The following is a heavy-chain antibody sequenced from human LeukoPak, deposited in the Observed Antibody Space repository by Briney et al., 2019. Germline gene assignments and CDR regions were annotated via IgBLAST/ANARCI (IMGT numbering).Heavy chain of an antibody. CDR2: INSSGGST. CDR3: ARGTSITMIVVVITDFDY. CDR1: GYTFTSYY. D-gene: IGHD3-22*01. J-gene: IGHJ4*02. Sequence: ASVKVSCKASGYTFTSYYMHWVRQAPGQGLEWMGIINSSGGSTSYAQKFQGRVTMTRDTSTSTVYMELSSLRSEDTAVYYCARGTSITMIVVVITDFDYWGQGTLVTVSS. V-gene: IGHV1-46*01.